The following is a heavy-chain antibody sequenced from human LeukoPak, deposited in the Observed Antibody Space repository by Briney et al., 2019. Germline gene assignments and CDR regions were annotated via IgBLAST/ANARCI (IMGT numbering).Heavy chain of an antibody. V-gene: IGHV1-8*01. D-gene: IGHD3-22*01. Sequence: ASVKVSCKVSGYTLTELSMHWVRQATGQGLEWMGWMNPNSGNTGYAQKFQGRVTMTRNTSISTAYMELSSLRSEDTAVYYCARGPPYYYDSSGYCLDIWGQGTMVTVSS. CDR3: ARGPPYYYDSSGYCLDI. CDR2: MNPNSGNT. CDR1: GYTLTELS. J-gene: IGHJ3*02.